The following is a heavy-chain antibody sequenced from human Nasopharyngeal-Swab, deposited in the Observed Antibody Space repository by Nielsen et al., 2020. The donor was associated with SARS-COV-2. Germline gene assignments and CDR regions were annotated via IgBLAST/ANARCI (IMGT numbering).Heavy chain of an antibody. Sequence: GESLKISCAALGFTFSSHWMHWVRQGPGEGLVWLSRISSDGRTTNYADSVKGRFSISRDNSKNTLHLQMNSLTDGGTAVYYCARGPSTANFYAGDYWGQGTLVTVSS. CDR2: ISSDGRTT. V-gene: IGHV3-74*01. J-gene: IGHJ4*02. D-gene: IGHD2/OR15-2a*01. CDR3: ARGPSTANFYAGDY. CDR1: GFTFSSHW.